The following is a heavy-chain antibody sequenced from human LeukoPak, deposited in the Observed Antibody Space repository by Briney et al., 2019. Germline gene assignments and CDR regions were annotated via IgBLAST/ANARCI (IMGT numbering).Heavy chain of an antibody. Sequence: PGGSLTLSCAASGFPFRTCHMSWVRQAPGKGLEWVSVISGSGDFTYYADSVKGRFTISRDNSKNTVFLQMNSLRAEDTAVYYCAQAGGGMTRVGMLGPYEIWGQGTMVTVSS. V-gene: IGHV3-23*01. CDR2: ISGSGDFT. D-gene: IGHD3-3*01. CDR3: AQAGGGMTRVGMLGPYEI. J-gene: IGHJ3*02. CDR1: GFPFRTCH.